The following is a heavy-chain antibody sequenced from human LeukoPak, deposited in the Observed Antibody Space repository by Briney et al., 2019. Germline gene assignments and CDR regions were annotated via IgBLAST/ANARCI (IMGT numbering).Heavy chain of an antibody. CDR2: IYHSGST. J-gene: IGHJ4*02. CDR3: AREDTAMVTGLVSHYFDY. D-gene: IGHD5-18*01. CDR1: GFTVSSNY. V-gene: IGHV4-38-2*02. Sequence: GSLRLSCAASGFTVSSNYMSWVRQAPGKGLEWIGSIYHSGSTYYNPSLKSRVTISVDTSKNQFSLKLSSVTAADTAVYYCAREDTAMVTGLVSHYFDYWGQGTLVTVSS.